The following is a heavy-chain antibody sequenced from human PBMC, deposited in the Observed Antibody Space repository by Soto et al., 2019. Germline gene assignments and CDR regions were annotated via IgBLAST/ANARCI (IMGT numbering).Heavy chain of an antibody. CDR2: ISTYNGDT. J-gene: IGHJ6*02. CDR3: ARDGGAPYYYYGMDV. CDR1: GYTFTRSG. V-gene: IGHV1-18*01. Sequence: ASVKVSCKASGYTFTRSGISWVRQAPGQGLEWMGWISTYNGDTNYAQTFQGRVTMTTDTSTSTVHMEVRSLRSDDTAVYYCARDGGAPYYYYGMDVWGQGTTVTVS. D-gene: IGHD3-10*01.